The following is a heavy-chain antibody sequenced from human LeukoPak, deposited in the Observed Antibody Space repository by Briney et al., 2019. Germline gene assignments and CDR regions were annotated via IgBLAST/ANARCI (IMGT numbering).Heavy chain of an antibody. J-gene: IGHJ4*02. Sequence: ASVKVSCKASGYTFTGYYMHWVRQAPGQGLEWMGWINPNSGGTNYAQKFQGRVTMTRDTSISTAYMELSSLRSEDTAVYYCARDPLPRYYYDSSGYYDYWGQGTLVTVSS. D-gene: IGHD3-22*01. CDR2: INPNSGGT. CDR3: ARDPLPRYYYDSSGYYDY. V-gene: IGHV1-2*02. CDR1: GYTFTGYY.